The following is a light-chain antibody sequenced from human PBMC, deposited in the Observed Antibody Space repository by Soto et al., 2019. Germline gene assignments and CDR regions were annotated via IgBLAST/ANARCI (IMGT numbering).Light chain of an antibody. J-gene: IGKJ4*01. Sequence: EIVMTQSPATLSVSPGERATLSCWASQSVSSDLAWYQQKPGQAPRLLIYDVSTRATGIPTRFSGSGSGTEFTLTISSLQSEDFAAYYCQQYNNWPLTFVGETKVDTK. CDR2: DVS. CDR1: QSVSSD. CDR3: QQYNNWPLT. V-gene: IGKV3D-15*01.